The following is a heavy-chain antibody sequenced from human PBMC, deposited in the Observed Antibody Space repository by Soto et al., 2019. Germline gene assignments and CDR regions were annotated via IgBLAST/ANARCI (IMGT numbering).Heavy chain of an antibody. V-gene: IGHV1-46*01. CDR3: ARVSYTMVRGDLFDY. J-gene: IGHJ4*02. CDR2: INPSGGST. Sequence: ASVKVSCKASGYTFTSYYMHWVRQAPGQGLEWMGIINPSGGSTSYAQKFQGRVTMTRDTSTSTVYMELSSLRSEDTAVYYCARVSYTMVRGDLFDYWGQGTLVTSPQ. D-gene: IGHD3-10*01. CDR1: GYTFTSYY.